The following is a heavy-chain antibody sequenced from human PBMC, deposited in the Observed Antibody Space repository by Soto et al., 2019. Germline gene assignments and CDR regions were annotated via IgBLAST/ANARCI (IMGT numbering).Heavy chain of an antibody. CDR2: INPNGGSA. D-gene: IGHD2-8*01. CDR1: GYTFINYY. Sequence: QVQLVQSGAEVKKPGASVKLSCKASGYTFINYYIHWVRQAPGQGLVWMGVINPNGGSATYAQKLQGRVTIPGDKSPGTVSRELSSLRSEDTAVYFCASEDYSNDHYCFDYWGQGTLVTVSS. J-gene: IGHJ4*02. CDR3: ASEDYSNDHYCFDY. V-gene: IGHV1-46*04.